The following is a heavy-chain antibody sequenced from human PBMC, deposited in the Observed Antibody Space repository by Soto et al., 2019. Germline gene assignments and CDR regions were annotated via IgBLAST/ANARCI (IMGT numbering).Heavy chain of an antibody. D-gene: IGHD1-1*01. CDR2: IHHRGSA. Sequence: QVQLQQWGAGLLKPSETLSLTCAVYGGSFRGYYWSWIRQPPGKGVEWVGEIHHRGSANYNPSLKSRATVAVDTSKNQFSLKLSSGTAADTAVYYCARGGWVRAHFHYWGQGTLVTVSS. CDR1: GGSFRGYY. CDR3: ARGGWVRAHFHY. J-gene: IGHJ4*02. V-gene: IGHV4-34*01.